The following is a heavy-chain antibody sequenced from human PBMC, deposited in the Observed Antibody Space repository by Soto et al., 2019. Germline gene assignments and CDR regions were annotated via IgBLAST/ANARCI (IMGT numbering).Heavy chain of an antibody. J-gene: IGHJ4*02. Sequence: SETVSLTCTFSGGSINGDYWTWIRQPPGKGLEWIGYIYNSGSTNYNPSLKSRVTISVDTSKNQFSLKLNSVTAADTAVYYCAKEDSRYFDSWGQGTLVTVSS. CDR1: GGSINGDY. V-gene: IGHV4-59*01. CDR3: AKEDSRYFDS. CDR2: IYNSGST.